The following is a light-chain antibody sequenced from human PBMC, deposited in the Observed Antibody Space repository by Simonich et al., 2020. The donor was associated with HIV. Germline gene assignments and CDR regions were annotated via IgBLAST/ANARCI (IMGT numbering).Light chain of an antibody. Sequence: EIVMTQSPATLSVSPGERATLSCRASQSVRSNLAWYQQKPCQAPRLLIYGASTRATDIPARFSGSGSGTDFTLTISSIQSEDFAVYYCQQYNNWWTFGQGTKVEIK. J-gene: IGKJ1*01. V-gene: IGKV3-15*01. CDR2: GAS. CDR1: QSVRSN. CDR3: QQYNNWWT.